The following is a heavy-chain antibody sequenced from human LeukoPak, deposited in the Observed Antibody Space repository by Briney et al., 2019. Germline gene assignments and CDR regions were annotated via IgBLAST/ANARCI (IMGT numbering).Heavy chain of an antibody. V-gene: IGHV3-9*01. CDR1: GFTFDDYA. Sequence: GGSLRLSCAVSGFTFDDYAMHWVRQVPGKGLEWVSGINWNSGSIGYADSVKGRFTTSRDNAKNSLYLQMNSLRAEDTAFYYCAINGGGDSGYGNFDYWGQGTLVTVSS. CDR2: INWNSGSI. J-gene: IGHJ4*02. CDR3: AINGGGDSGYGNFDY. D-gene: IGHD5-12*01.